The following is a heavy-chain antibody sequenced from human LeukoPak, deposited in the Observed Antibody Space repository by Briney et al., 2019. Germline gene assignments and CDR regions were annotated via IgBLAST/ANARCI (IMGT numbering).Heavy chain of an antibody. V-gene: IGHV5-51*01. CDR1: GYSFTSYW. Sequence: GESLKISCKGSGYSFTSYWIGWVRQMPGKGLEWMGIIYPGDSDTRYSPSFQGLVTISADKSISTAYLQWSSLKASDTAMYYCARHGLYRGYSGYPSSDYWDQGTLVTVSS. J-gene: IGHJ4*02. CDR2: IYPGDSDT. D-gene: IGHD5-12*01. CDR3: ARHGLYRGYSGYPSSDY.